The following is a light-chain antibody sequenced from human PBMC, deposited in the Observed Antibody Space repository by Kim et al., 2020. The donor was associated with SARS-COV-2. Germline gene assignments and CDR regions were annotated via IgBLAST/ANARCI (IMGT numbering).Light chain of an antibody. CDR2: QDS. Sequence: VSVSPGQTASITCSGDKLGDKYACWYQQKPGQSPMLVIYQDSKRPSGIPERFSGSNSGNTATLTISGTQAMDEADYYCQAWDSYVVFGGGTQLTVL. V-gene: IGLV3-1*01. J-gene: IGLJ2*01. CDR1: KLGDKY. CDR3: QAWDSYVV.